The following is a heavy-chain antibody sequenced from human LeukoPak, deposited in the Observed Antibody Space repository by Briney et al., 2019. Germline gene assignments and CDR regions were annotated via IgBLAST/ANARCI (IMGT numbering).Heavy chain of an antibody. Sequence: SETLSLTCSVAGGSIRSYYWSWIRQPPGKGLEWIGCIFYSGSTNYNPSLRSRVTISLNTSKNQISLKLRSVTAADTAVYYWATGDDSGSYHQHDYWGHGTLVTVAS. CDR1: GGSIRSYY. D-gene: IGHD1-26*01. J-gene: IGHJ4*01. CDR3: ATGDDSGSYHQHDY. CDR2: IFYSGST. V-gene: IGHV4-59*01.